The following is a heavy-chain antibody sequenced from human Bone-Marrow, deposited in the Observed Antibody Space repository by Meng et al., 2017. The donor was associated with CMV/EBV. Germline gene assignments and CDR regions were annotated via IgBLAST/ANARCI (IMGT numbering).Heavy chain of an antibody. D-gene: IGHD1-26*01. CDR2: ISAYNGNT. Sequence: ASAKVSCKASGYTLTSYGIRWVRQAPGQGLEWMGWISAYNGNTNYAQKLQGRVTMTTDTSTSTAYMVLRSLRSDDTSVYYCARDLGVGATLSYYYYGMDVWGQGTTVTVSS. V-gene: IGHV1-18*01. CDR3: ARDLGVGATLSYYYYGMDV. CDR1: GYTLTSYG. J-gene: IGHJ6*02.